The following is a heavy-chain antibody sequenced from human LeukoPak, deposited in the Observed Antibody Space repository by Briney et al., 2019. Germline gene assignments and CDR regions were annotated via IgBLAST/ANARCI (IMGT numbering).Heavy chain of an antibody. J-gene: IGHJ4*02. D-gene: IGHD6-19*01. V-gene: IGHV4-39*07. CDR1: GGSISSSSYY. CDR2: IYYSGST. CDR3: AREAVAGTTPIYFDY. Sequence: PSETLSLTCTVSGGSISSSSYYWGWIRQPPGKGLEWIGSIYYSGSTYYNPSLKSRVTISVDTSKNQFSLKLSSVTAADTAVYYCAREAVAGTTPIYFDYWGQGTLVTVSS.